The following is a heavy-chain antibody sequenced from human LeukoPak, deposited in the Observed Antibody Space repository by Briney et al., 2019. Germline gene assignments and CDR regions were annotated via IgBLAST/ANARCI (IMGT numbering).Heavy chain of an antibody. CDR2: ISSSGYTI. Sequence: TGGSLRLSCAASGFTFSNYAMNWVRQAPGKGLEWVSYISSSGYTIYYADSVKGRFTISRDNAKNSLYLQMNSLRAEDTAVYYCARDHIAVAGPDAFDIWGQGTLVTVSS. CDR1: GFTFSNYA. J-gene: IGHJ3*02. CDR3: ARDHIAVAGPDAFDI. D-gene: IGHD6-19*01. V-gene: IGHV3-48*03.